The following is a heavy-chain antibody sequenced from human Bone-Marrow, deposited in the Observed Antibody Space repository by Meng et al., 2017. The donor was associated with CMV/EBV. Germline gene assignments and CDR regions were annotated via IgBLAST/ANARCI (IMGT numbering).Heavy chain of an antibody. CDR3: ARFDTAAGYYYYGMDV. D-gene: IGHD6-13*01. CDR1: GFTFSDHY. V-gene: IGHV3-72*01. Sequence: GESLKISCAASGFTFSDHYMDWVRQAPGKGLEWVGRTRNKANSYTTEYAASVKGRFTISRDDSKNSLYLQMNSLKTEDTAVYYCARFDTAAGYYYYGMDVWGQGTTVTVYS. CDR2: TRNKANSYTT. J-gene: IGHJ6*01.